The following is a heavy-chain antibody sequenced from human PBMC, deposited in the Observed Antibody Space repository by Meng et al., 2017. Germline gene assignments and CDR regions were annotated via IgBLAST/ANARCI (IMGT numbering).Heavy chain of an antibody. CDR1: GYTFTSYD. D-gene: IGHD3-10*01. J-gene: IGHJ5*02. Sequence: ASVKVSCKASGYTFTSYDINWVRQATGQGLEWMGWMNPNSGNTGYAQKFQGRVTITADESTSTAYMELSSLRSEDTAVYYCARVGYYGSGSYSWFDPWGQGTLVTVSS. CDR2: MNPNSGNT. CDR3: ARVGYYGSGSYSWFDP. V-gene: IGHV1-8*01.